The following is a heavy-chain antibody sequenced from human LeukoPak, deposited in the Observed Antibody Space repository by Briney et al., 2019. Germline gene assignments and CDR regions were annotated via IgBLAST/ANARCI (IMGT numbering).Heavy chain of an antibody. CDR2: ISSTGGTT. D-gene: IGHD6-19*01. CDR3: ARDLPMYSSGWYGYYYYYMDV. CDR1: GITFSSYG. Sequence: PGGSLRLSCAASGITFSSYGMSWVRQAPGKGLEWVSSISSTGGTTYYADSVKGRFTISRDNAKNSLYLQMNSLRAEDTAVYYCARDLPMYSSGWYGYYYYYMDVWGKGTTVTISS. J-gene: IGHJ6*03. V-gene: IGHV3-48*03.